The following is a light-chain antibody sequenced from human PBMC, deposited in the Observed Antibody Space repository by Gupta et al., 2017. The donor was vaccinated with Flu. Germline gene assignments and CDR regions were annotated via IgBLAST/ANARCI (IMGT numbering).Light chain of an antibody. CDR1: SSDVGGYNY. J-gene: IGLJ1*01. CDR3: SSYAVSNTHV. V-gene: IGLV2-8*01. Sequence: SVTISCTGTSSDVGGYNYVSWYQQHPGKAPKLMIYEVSNRPAGVPDRFSGSKSGNTASLTVSGLQAEEEADYYCSSYAVSNTHVFGTGTKVTVL. CDR2: EVS.